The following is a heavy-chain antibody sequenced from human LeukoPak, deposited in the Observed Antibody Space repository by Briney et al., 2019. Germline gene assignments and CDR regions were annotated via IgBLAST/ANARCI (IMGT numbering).Heavy chain of an antibody. CDR1: GYTFTSYW. D-gene: IGHD1-26*01. CDR3: ASRAGVGANDAFDI. J-gene: IGHJ3*02. CDR2: IYPGDYDT. V-gene: IGHV5-51*01. Sequence: TGESLKISCKGSGYTFTSYWIVWVRQMPGKGLEWMGVIYPGDYDTRYSPSFQGQVTISADKSISTAYLQWSSLKASDTAMYYCASRAGVGANDAFDIWGQGTMVTVSS.